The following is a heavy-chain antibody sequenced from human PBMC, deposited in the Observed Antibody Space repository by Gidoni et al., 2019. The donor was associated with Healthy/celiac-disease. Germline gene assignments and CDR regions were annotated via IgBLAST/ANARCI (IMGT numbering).Heavy chain of an antibody. CDR1: GFTFSRYS. CDR2: ISSSSSYI. Sequence: EVQLVESGGGLVKPGGSLRLSCAASGFTFSRYSMNWVRQAPGKGLEWVSSISSSSSYIYYADSVKGRFTISRDNAKNSLYLQMNSLRAEDTAVYYCARDIAAALTGYYGMDVWGQGTTVTVSS. J-gene: IGHJ6*02. V-gene: IGHV3-21*01. CDR3: ARDIAAALTGYYGMDV. D-gene: IGHD6-13*01.